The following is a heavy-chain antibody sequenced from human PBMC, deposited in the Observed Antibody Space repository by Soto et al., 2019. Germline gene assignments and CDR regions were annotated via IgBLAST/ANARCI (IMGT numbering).Heavy chain of an antibody. CDR2: INHSGST. D-gene: IGHD2-8*01. Sequence: SETLSLTCAVYGGSFSGYYWSWIRQPPGKGLEWIGEINHSGSTNYNPSLKSRVTISVDRSKNQFSLKLSSVTAADTAVYYCASHRTFWPFDYWGQGTVVTVSS. V-gene: IGHV4-34*01. J-gene: IGHJ4*02. CDR1: GGSFSGYY. CDR3: ASHRTFWPFDY.